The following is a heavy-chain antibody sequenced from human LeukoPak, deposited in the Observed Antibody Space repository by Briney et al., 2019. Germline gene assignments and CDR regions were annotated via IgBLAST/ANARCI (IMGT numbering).Heavy chain of an antibody. J-gene: IGHJ5*02. V-gene: IGHV4-31*11. CDR3: ARDSQQTTYYDFWSGYYTGYNWFDP. CDR1: GGSFSGYY. D-gene: IGHD3-3*01. Sequence: PSETLSLTCAVYGGSFSGYYWSWIRQHPGKGLEWIGYIYYSGSTYYNPSLKSRVTISVDTSKNQFSLKLSSVTAADTAVYYCARDSQQTTYYDFWSGYYTGYNWFDPWGQGTLVTVSS. CDR2: IYYSGST.